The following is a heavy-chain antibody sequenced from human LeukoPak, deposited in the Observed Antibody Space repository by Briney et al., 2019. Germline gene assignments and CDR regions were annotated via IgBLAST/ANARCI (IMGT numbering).Heavy chain of an antibody. Sequence: GGSLRLSCAASGFTFSGYAMTWIRQAPGKGLEWVSYIDHSGTIIDFADSVKGRFTVSRDNARNSVYLQMNSLTAEDAAVYYCARGVYPSDFWGQGTLVTVSS. CDR1: GFTFSGYA. CDR2: IDHSGTII. CDR3: ARGVYPSDF. V-gene: IGHV3-11*01. D-gene: IGHD2/OR15-2a*01. J-gene: IGHJ4*02.